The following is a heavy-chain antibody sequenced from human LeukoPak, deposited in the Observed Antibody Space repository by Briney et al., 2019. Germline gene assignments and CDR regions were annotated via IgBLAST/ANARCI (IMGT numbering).Heavy chain of an antibody. CDR3: ARDPVSSSWYGFDY. D-gene: IGHD6-13*01. J-gene: IGHJ4*02. Sequence: GRFLRLSCAASGFTFSSYAMHWVRQAPGKGLEWVAVISYDGSNKYYADSVKGRFTISRDNSKNTLYLQMNSLRAEDTAVYYCARDPVSSSWYGFDYWGQGTLVTVSS. V-gene: IGHV3-30*04. CDR1: GFTFSSYA. CDR2: ISYDGSNK.